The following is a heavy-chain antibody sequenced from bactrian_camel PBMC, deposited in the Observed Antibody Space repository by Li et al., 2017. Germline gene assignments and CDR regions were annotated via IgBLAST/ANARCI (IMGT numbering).Heavy chain of an antibody. V-gene: IGHV3S60*01. J-gene: IGHJ4*01. CDR1: GFKFDEEDDVD. CDR2: IRGDGVI. D-gene: IGHD7*01. Sequence: HVQLVESGGGSVQAGESLRLSCTASGFKFDEEDDVDMGWFRQAPGNDCELVSHIRGDGVIDYVDSVKGRFTMSQDRAKNTVYLQMEKLESGDTALYYCAYDRLKCLTGSPWDDYHTYGQGTQVTVS.